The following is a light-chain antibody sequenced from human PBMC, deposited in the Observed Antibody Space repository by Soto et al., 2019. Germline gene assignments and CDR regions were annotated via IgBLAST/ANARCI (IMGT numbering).Light chain of an antibody. CDR1: QSISRY. J-gene: IGKJ1*01. CDR3: QQNYRATPWT. CDR2: AAS. V-gene: IGKV1-39*01. Sequence: IPITPSPSSLSSSVGDRITIPCRASQSISRYLNWYQHKPGKAPKLLINAASSLERGVPSRFSGGGSGTDFTLNISSLQPDDFATYYCQQNYRATPWTFGQGTKVDIK.